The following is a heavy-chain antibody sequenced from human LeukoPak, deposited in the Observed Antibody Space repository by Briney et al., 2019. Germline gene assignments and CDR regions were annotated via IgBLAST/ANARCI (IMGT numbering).Heavy chain of an antibody. CDR1: GGSFSGYY. CDR3: ARDSKNSYYYDSSGNGAFDI. CDR2: INHSGST. V-gene: IGHV4-34*01. J-gene: IGHJ3*02. Sequence: SETLSLTCAVYGGSFSGYYWSWIRQPPGKGLEWIGEINHSGSTNYNPSLKSRVTISVDTSKNQFSLKLSSVTAADTAVYYCARDSKNSYYYDSSGNGAFDIWGQGTMVTASS. D-gene: IGHD3-22*01.